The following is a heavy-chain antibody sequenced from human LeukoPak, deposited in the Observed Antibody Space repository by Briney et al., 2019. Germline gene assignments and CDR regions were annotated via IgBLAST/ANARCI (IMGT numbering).Heavy chain of an antibody. J-gene: IGHJ4*02. CDR3: ARDRDYVWGSYRYSPVFDY. Sequence: GGSLRLSCAASGFTFSSYWMSWVRQAPGKGLEWVANIKHDGSEKYYVDSVKGRFTISRDNAKNSLYMQMNSLRAEDTAVYYCARDRDYVWGSYRYSPVFDYWGQGTVVTVSS. CDR1: GFTFSSYW. D-gene: IGHD3-16*02. V-gene: IGHV3-7*01. CDR2: IKHDGSEK.